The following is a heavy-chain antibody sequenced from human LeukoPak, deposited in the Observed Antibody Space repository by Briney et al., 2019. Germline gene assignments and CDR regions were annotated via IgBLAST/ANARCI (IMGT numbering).Heavy chain of an antibody. D-gene: IGHD6-19*01. CDR1: GFTFSSYG. V-gene: IGHV3-30*18. Sequence: GGSLRLSCAASGFTFSSYGMHWVRQAPGKRLEWVAVISYDGSNKYYADSVKGRFTISRDNSKNTLYLQMNSLRAEDTAVYYCAKAMFRTIAVAGTACFDYWGQGTLVTVSS. CDR2: ISYDGSNK. CDR3: AKAMFRTIAVAGTACFDY. J-gene: IGHJ4*02.